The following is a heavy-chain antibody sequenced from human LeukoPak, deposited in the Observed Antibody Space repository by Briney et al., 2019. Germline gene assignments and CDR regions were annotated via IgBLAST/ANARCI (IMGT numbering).Heavy chain of an antibody. CDR3: AREHCSGGSCYSGWFDP. CDR2: IYYSGST. D-gene: IGHD2-15*01. V-gene: IGHV4-59*01. CDR1: GSSISSYY. Sequence: SETLSLTCTVSGSSISSYYWSWIRQPPGKGLEWIGYIYYSGSTNYNPSLKSRVTISVDTSKNQFSLKLSSVTAADTAVYYCAREHCSGGSCYSGWFDPWGQGTLVTVSS. J-gene: IGHJ5*02.